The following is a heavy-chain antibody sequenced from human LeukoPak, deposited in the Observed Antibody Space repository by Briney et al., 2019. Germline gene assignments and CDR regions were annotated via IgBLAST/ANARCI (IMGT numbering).Heavy chain of an antibody. CDR1: GFTFGRYA. D-gene: IGHD5-18*01. Sequence: SGVSLRLSCAASGFTFGRYARSWVRKAPGKGLEWVSTICGSGVTTYYADSVKGRFTISRDNSKNTMYLQMNSLRAEDTAVYYCARGDTAFDYWGQGTLVTVSS. V-gene: IGHV3-23*01. CDR3: ARGDTAFDY. CDR2: ICGSGVTT. J-gene: IGHJ4*02.